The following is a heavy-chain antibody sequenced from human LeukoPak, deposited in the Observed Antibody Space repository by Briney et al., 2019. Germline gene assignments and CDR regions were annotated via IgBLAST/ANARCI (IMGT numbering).Heavy chain of an antibody. Sequence: PSETLSLTCTVSGGSISSYYWSWIRQPPGKGLEWIGYIYYSGSTNYNPSLKSRVTISVDTSKNQFSLKLSSVTAADTAVYYCARAAIFGVVIPYFDYWGQGTLVTVSS. J-gene: IGHJ4*02. CDR1: GGSISSYY. V-gene: IGHV4-59*01. CDR3: ARAAIFGVVIPYFDY. D-gene: IGHD3-3*01. CDR2: IYYSGST.